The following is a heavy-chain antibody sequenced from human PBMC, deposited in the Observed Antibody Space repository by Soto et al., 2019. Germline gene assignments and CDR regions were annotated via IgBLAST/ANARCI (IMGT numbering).Heavy chain of an antibody. CDR1: GFTFSIYS. CDR2: FRTGGDDGTT. CDR3: AKKVNSGPGSQYFDY. D-gene: IGHD3-10*01. Sequence: GGSLRLSCAASGFTFSIYSMSWVRQAPGKGLEWVSGFRTGGDDGTTYYADSVKGRFTISRDNSKNTLFLQMNSLRAEDTAIYYCAKKVNSGPGSQYFDYWGQGTLVTVSS. V-gene: IGHV3-23*01. J-gene: IGHJ4*02.